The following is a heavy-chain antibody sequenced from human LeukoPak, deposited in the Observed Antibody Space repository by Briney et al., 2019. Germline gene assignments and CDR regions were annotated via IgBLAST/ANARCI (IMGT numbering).Heavy chain of an antibody. V-gene: IGHV3-21*05. J-gene: IGHJ4*02. CDR3: ARDGIVGAGY. Sequence: GGSLRLSCAASGFTFSSYAMSWVRQAPGKGLEWVSYISSSSSYIYYADSVKGRFTISRDNAKNSLYLQMNSLRAEDTAVYYCARDGIVGAGYWGQGTLVTVSS. CDR2: ISSSSSYI. CDR1: GFTFSSYA. D-gene: IGHD1-26*01.